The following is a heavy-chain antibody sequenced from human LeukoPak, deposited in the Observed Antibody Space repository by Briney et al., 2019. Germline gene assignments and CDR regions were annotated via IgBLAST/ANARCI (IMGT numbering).Heavy chain of an antibody. CDR3: ARESPHCSGVSCFFDY. Sequence: PGGSLRLSCAASGFSFNTYSMNWVRQAPGKGLEWVSYISSGSTYIYYADSVKGRFTLSRDNAKNSLYLQMNSLRAEDTAIYYCARESPHCSGVSCFFDYWGQGTLVTVSS. V-gene: IGHV3-21*01. D-gene: IGHD2-15*01. J-gene: IGHJ4*02. CDR2: ISSGSTYI. CDR1: GFSFNTYS.